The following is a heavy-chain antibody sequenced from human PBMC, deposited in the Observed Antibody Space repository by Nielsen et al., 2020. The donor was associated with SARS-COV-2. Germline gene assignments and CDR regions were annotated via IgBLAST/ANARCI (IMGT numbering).Heavy chain of an antibody. D-gene: IGHD6-13*01. Sequence: SETLSLTCGVYSGAFSDYRWTWVRQSPGKGLEWIGEINHSGSTNYNPSLKSRVTISVDTSKNQFSLKLSSVTAADTAVYYCARESSPFDYWGQGTLVTVSS. CDR3: ARESSPFDY. J-gene: IGHJ4*02. CDR2: INHSGST. CDR1: SGAFSDYR. V-gene: IGHV4-34*01.